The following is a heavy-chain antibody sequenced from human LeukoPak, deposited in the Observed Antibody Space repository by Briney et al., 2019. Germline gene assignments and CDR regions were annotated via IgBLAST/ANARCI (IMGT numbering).Heavy chain of an antibody. D-gene: IGHD1-1*01. Sequence: GGSLRLSCAASGFTFSTYAMSWVRQAPGKGLEWVSTISNSDDNTYYADSVKGRFTISRDNSKNTLYLQMNSPTAEDTAIYYCAKATGTLGNWGQGTLVTVSA. CDR3: AKATGTLGN. V-gene: IGHV3-23*01. CDR2: ISNSDDNT. CDR1: GFTFSTYA. J-gene: IGHJ4*02.